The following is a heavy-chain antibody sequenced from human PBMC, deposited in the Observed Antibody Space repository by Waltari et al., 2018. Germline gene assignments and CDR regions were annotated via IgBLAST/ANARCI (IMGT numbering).Heavy chain of an antibody. CDR3: ARDRGYYDSSGYEY. D-gene: IGHD3-22*01. J-gene: IGHJ4*02. CDR1: GFTFSSYW. Sequence: EVQLVESGGGLVQPGGSLRLSCAASGFTFSSYWMHWVRQAPGKGLVGVVLINSDGSRTSYADSVKGRFTISRDNAKNTLYLQMNSLRAEDTAVYYCARDRGYYDSSGYEYWGQGTLVTVSS. CDR2: INSDGSRT. V-gene: IGHV3-74*01.